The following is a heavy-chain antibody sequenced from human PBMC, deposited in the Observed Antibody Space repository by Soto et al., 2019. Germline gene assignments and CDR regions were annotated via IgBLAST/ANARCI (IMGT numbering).Heavy chain of an antibody. CDR3: AKGVRDFWIYYYGMDV. J-gene: IGHJ6*02. D-gene: IGHD3-3*01. Sequence: PGGSPGLSLAAPGFTLCSYALRWGRPGPGEGLEWVSGISGSGGSTYYADSVKGRFTISRDNSKNTLYLQMNSLRAEDTAVYYCAKGVRDFWIYYYGMDVWGQGTTVTVSS. V-gene: IGHV3-23*01. CDR2: ISGSGGST. CDR1: GFTLCSYA.